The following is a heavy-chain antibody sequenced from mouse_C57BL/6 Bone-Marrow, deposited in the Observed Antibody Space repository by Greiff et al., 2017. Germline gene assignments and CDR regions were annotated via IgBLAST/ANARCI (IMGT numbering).Heavy chain of an antibody. V-gene: IGHV5-4*01. Sequence: EVKLVESGGGLVKPGGSLKLSCAASGFTFSSYAMSWVRQTPEKRLEWVATISDGGSYTYYPDNVKGRFTISRDNAKNNLYLQMSHLKSEDTAMYYCARDPWFAYWGQGTLVNV. CDR3: ARDPWFAY. CDR1: GFTFSSYA. J-gene: IGHJ3*01. CDR2: ISDGGSYT.